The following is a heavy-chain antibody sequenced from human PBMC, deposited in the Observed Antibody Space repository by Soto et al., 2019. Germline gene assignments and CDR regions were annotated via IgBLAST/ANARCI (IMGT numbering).Heavy chain of an antibody. CDR2: MNPNSGNT. D-gene: IGHD4-4*01. CDR3: ARDLPTVTTSPHYYGMDV. V-gene: IGHV1-8*01. Sequence: QVQLVQSGAEVKKPGASVKVSCKASGYTFTSYDINWVRQATGQGLEWMGWMNPNSGNTGYAQKFQGRVTLTRNTSISTAYTELSSLRSEDTAVYYCARDLPTVTTSPHYYGMDVWGQGTTVTVSS. CDR1: GYTFTSYD. J-gene: IGHJ6*02.